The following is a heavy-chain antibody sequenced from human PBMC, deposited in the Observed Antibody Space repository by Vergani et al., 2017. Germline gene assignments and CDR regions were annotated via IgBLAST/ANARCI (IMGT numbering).Heavy chain of an antibody. CDR3: ARGRRNSGSFDY. D-gene: IGHD4-23*01. Sequence: QLQLQESGPGLVKPSETLSLTCTVSAGSISSSTYYWGWIRQPPGKGLGWIGTISYSGSTYYNPSLESRVTISVDTSKNQFSLRLSSVTAADTAMYYCARGRRNSGSFDYWGQGTLVTVSS. V-gene: IGHV4-39*01. CDR2: ISYSGST. CDR1: AGSISSSTYY. J-gene: IGHJ4*02.